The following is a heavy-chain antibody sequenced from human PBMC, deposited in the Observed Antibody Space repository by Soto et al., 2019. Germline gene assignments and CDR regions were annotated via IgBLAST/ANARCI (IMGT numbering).Heavy chain of an antibody. Sequence: EVPLVESGGGLVQPGGSLRLSCVDSGFTFSSYWMSWVRQAPVKGLEWVGNIKQDGSEENYVDSVKGRFTISRDNAKNSMYLQMNSLRAEDTAVYYCARIASSGRGSDVWGQGTTVVVSS. V-gene: IGHV3-7*01. CDR3: ARIASSGRGSDV. CDR2: IKQDGSEE. D-gene: IGHD3-10*01. J-gene: IGHJ6*02. CDR1: GFTFSSYW.